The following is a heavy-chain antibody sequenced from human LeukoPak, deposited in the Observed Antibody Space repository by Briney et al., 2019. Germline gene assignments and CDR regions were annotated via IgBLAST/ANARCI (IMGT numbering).Heavy chain of an antibody. CDR1: GGSISSYY. J-gene: IGHJ4*02. CDR2: IYTSGST. D-gene: IGHD6-13*01. Sequence: PSETLSLTCTVSGGSISSYYWSWIRQPAGKGLEWIGRIYTSGSTNYNPSLKSRVTMSVDTSKNQFSLKLSSVTAADTAVYYCARDSGAYSSSWYSPFDYWGQGTLVTVSS. V-gene: IGHV4-4*07. CDR3: ARDSGAYSSSWYSPFDY.